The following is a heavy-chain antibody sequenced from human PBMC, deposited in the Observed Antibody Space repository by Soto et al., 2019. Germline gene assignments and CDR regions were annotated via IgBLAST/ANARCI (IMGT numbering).Heavy chain of an antibody. CDR1: GFTFSSYW. J-gene: IGHJ4*02. V-gene: IGHV3-74*01. CDR2: INSDGSST. D-gene: IGHD3-3*01. Sequence: GGSLRLSCAASGFTFSSYWMHWVRQAPGKGLVWVSRINSDGSSTSYADSVKGRFTISGDNAKNTLYLQMNSLRAEDTAVYYCARVKEDFWSGYDFDYGAREPWSPSPQ. CDR3: ARVKEDFWSGYDFDY.